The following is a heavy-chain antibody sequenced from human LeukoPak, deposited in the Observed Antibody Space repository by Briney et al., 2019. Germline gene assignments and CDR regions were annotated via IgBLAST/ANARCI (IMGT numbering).Heavy chain of an antibody. CDR1: GFTFSSYE. J-gene: IGHJ4*02. V-gene: IGHV3-74*01. CDR3: ARGYSGSYRVDY. CDR2: ISSDGSST. Sequence: PGGSLRLSCAASGFTFSSYEMNWVRQAPGKGLEWVSRISSDGSSTTYADSVKGRFTISRDNAKNMLYLQMNSLRAEDTAVYYCARGYSGSYRVDYWGQGTLVTVSS. D-gene: IGHD1-26*01.